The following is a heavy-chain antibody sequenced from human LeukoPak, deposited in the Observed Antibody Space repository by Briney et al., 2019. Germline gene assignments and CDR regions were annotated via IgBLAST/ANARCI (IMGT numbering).Heavy chain of an antibody. CDR3: AREILGDPYYYGMDV. CDR1: GYTFTSYY. CDR2: INPSGGST. V-gene: IGHV1-46*01. J-gene: IGHJ6*02. D-gene: IGHD3-16*01. Sequence: ASVKVSCKASGYTFTSYYMHWVRQAPGQGLEWMGIINPSGGSTSYAQKFQGRVTMTRDTSTSTVYMELSSLRSEDTAVYYCAREILGDPYYYGMDVWGQGTTVTVSS.